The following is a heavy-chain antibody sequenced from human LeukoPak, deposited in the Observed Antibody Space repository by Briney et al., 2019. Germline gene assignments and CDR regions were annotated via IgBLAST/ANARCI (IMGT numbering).Heavy chain of an antibody. CDR1: GYTFTSYG. V-gene: IGHV1-18*01. Sequence: GASVKVSCKAFGYTFTSYGISWVRQAPGQGLEWMGWISAYNGNTNYAQKLQGRVTMTTDTSTSTAYMELRSLRSDDTAVYYCAKQGYDSRLYYFDYWGQGTLVTVSS. CDR2: ISAYNGNT. J-gene: IGHJ4*02. CDR3: AKQGYDSRLYYFDY. D-gene: IGHD3-22*01.